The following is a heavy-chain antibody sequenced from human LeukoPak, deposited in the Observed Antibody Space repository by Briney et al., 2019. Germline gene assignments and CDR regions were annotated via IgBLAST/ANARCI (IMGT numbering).Heavy chain of an antibody. CDR1: GYSISSGYY. J-gene: IGHJ5*02. CDR3: ARGRARQYNWFDP. CDR2: IYHSGNT. Sequence: SETLSLTCAVSGYSISSGYYWGWIRQPPGKGLEWIGIIYHSGNTYFNPSLKSRVTISVDTSKNQFSLKVNSVTAADTAVYYCARGRARQYNWFDPWGQGTLVTVSS. D-gene: IGHD1-26*01. V-gene: IGHV4-38-2*01.